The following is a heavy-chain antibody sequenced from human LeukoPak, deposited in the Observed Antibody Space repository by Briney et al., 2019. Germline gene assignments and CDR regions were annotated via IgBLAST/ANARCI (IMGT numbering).Heavy chain of an antibody. CDR2: ISGSGGST. CDR3: AKHLGDYRNAWYFDY. CDR1: GFTFSTYA. Sequence: PGGSLRLSCAASGFTFSTYAMSWVRQGPGKGLEWVSTISGSGGSTFYADSVKGRFTIARDKSKNTLYLQMNSLRAEDTAVYYCAKHLGDYRNAWYFDYWGQGTPVTVSS. V-gene: IGHV3-23*01. J-gene: IGHJ4*02. D-gene: IGHD3-16*01.